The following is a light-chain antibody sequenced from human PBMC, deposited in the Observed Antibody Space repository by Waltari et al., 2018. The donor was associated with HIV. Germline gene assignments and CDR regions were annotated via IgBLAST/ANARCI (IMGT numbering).Light chain of an antibody. CDR2: DAS. V-gene: IGKV3-20*01. J-gene: IGKJ4*02. CDR1: QSVGSNY. CDR3: QQYATSPRT. Sequence: ENVLTQSPGTLSLSPGERATLSCRASQSVGSNYLAWYQQKPGQAPRLLIYDASSRATGIPDRFSGSGSGTDFTLTISRLEPEDFAVYYCQQYATSPRTFGGGTKVEIK.